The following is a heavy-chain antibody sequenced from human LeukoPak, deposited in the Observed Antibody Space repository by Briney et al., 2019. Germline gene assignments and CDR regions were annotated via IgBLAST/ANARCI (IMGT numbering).Heavy chain of an antibody. Sequence: SETLSPTCTVSGGSISSHYWSWIRQPPGKGLEWIGYIYYSGSTNYNPSLKSRVTISVDTSKNQFSLKLSSVAAADTAVYYCARGRIEWLRFYLDYWGQGTLVTVSS. CDR3: ARGRIEWLRFYLDY. D-gene: IGHD5-12*01. CDR2: IYYSGST. CDR1: GGSISSHY. V-gene: IGHV4-59*11. J-gene: IGHJ4*02.